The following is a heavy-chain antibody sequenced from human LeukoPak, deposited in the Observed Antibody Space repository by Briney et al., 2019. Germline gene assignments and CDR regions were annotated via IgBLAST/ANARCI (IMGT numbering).Heavy chain of an antibody. V-gene: IGHV3-20*04. D-gene: IGHD3-22*01. CDR2: INWNGGRT. CDR1: GFTFNDYG. J-gene: IGHJ4*02. CDR3: ARNFGGGDSSGPYY. Sequence: GGSLRPSCAASGFTFNDYGMSWVRQAPGKGLEWVSGINWNGGRTGYADSMKGRFIISRDNAKNSLYLQVNSLRAEDTALYYCARNFGGGDSSGPYYWGQGTLVTVSS.